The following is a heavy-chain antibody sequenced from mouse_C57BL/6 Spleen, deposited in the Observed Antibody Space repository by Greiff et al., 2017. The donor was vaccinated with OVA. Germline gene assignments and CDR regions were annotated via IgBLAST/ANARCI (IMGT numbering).Heavy chain of an antibody. Sequence: QVQLQQSGAELVMPGASVKLSCKASGYTFTSYWMHWVKQRPGQGLEWIGEIDPSDSYTNYNQKFKGKSTLTVDKSSSTAYMQLSSLTSEDSAVYYCARPLYYYGSSYEYFDVWGTGTTVTVSS. CDR1: GYTFTSYW. CDR3: ARPLYYYGSSYEYFDV. J-gene: IGHJ1*03. D-gene: IGHD1-1*01. V-gene: IGHV1-69*01. CDR2: IDPSDSYT.